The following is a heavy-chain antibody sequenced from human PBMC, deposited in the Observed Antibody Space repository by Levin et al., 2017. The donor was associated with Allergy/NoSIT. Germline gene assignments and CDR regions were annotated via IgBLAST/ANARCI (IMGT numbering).Heavy chain of an antibody. D-gene: IGHD6-13*01. CDR3: ARHDAGHGYSSNCFDY. J-gene: IGHJ4*02. CDR2: ISYSGSP. CDR1: GSSISSSSFS. V-gene: IGHV4-39*01. Sequence: PGGSLRLSCTVSGSSISSSSFSWGWIRQPPGKGLEWIGTISYSGSPYYNPSLKSRVTISVDTSKNQFSLRLNSGTAADTAVYYGARHDAGHGYSSNCFDYWGQGTLVTVSS.